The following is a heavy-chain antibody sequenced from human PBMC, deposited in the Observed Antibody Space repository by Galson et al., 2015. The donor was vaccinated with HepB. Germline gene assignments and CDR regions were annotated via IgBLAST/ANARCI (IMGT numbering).Heavy chain of an antibody. D-gene: IGHD4/OR15-4a*01. J-gene: IGHJ4*02. CDR2: ISANSGDT. CDR3: ARDRDYRFDY. Sequence: SVKVSCKASGYTFTINGISWVRQALGKGLEWMGWISANSGDTKYAQKLQGRVTMTRDTSTSTAYLELRSLRSDDTAAYYCARDRDYRFDYWGQGTLVTVSS. V-gene: IGHV1-18*04. CDR1: GYTFTING.